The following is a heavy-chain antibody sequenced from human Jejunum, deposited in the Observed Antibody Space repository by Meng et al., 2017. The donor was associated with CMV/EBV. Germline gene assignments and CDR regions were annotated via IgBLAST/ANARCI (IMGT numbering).Heavy chain of an antibody. V-gene: IGHV3-23*01. J-gene: IGHJ4*02. CDR3: ANPNYYDSNGAY. CDR2: IKGSGDKT. CDR1: GFTFSSYA. D-gene: IGHD3-22*01. Sequence: SGFTFSSYAMSWVRQAPGKGLEWVSSIKGSGDKTYYADSVKGRFTISRDNSKTTLYLQMNSLRADDTAVYYCANPNYYDSNGAYWGQGTLVTVSS.